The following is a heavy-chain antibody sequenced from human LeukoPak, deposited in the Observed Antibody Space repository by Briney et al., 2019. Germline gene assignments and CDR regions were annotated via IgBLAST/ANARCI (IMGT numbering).Heavy chain of an antibody. Sequence: GGSLRLSCAASGFTVSSNYMNWVRQAPGKGLEWVSVIYSGGITYYADSVKGRFTISRDNSENTLNLQMNSLRAEDTAVYYCARGSAGISNNYFDYWGQGNLVTVSS. CDR2: IYSGGIT. V-gene: IGHV3-66*01. CDR3: ARGSAGISNNYFDY. D-gene: IGHD6-13*01. CDR1: GFTVSSNY. J-gene: IGHJ4*02.